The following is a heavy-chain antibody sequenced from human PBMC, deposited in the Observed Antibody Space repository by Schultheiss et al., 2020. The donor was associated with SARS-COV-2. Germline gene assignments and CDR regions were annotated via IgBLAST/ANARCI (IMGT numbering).Heavy chain of an antibody. CDR2: IYYNGHT. CDR1: GGSISGYY. D-gene: IGHD3-16*01. Sequence: SETLSLTCTVSGGSISGYYWSWIRQHPVQGLEWLGYIYYNGHTYYNSSLKSRLTISIDRSKNQFFLSLSSVTAADTAVYYCGRVPHDYTKQFVDYWGQGTLVTVSS. J-gene: IGHJ4*02. CDR3: GRVPHDYTKQFVDY. V-gene: IGHV4-31*03.